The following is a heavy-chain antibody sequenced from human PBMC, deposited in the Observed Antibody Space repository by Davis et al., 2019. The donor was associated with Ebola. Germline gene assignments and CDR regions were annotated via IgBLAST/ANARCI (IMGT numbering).Heavy chain of an antibody. J-gene: IGHJ6*02. Sequence: PSETLSLTCTVSGGTLYSGSLYWTWIRQPAGKAPEWIGQIFPSGSTNYNPSLRSRVTMSVDTSKNKFFLKLRSVTAADTAVYYCARELVPTTITHYYGMDVWGQGTTVTVSS. V-gene: IGHV4-61*09. D-gene: IGHD4/OR15-4a*01. CDR2: IFPSGST. CDR3: ARELVPTTITHYYGMDV. CDR1: GGTLYSGSLY.